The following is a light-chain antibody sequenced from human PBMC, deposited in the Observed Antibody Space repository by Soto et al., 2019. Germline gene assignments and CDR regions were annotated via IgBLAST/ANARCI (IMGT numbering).Light chain of an antibody. V-gene: IGKV3-15*01. Sequence: ETVMTQSPATLSVSPGERDTLYCRASQSVNSDLAWYQQKPGQAPRLLIYGASTRATGIPARFSGSVSGTEFTLTICILLSEDFAVYYCHQYDNWPETFGQGTKV. CDR3: HQYDNWPET. CDR1: QSVNSD. J-gene: IGKJ1*01. CDR2: GAS.